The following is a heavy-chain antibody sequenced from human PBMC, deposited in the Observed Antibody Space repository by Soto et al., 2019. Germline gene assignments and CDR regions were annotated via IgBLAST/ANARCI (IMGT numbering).Heavy chain of an antibody. V-gene: IGHV4-39*02. J-gene: IGHJ4*02. D-gene: IGHD3-10*01. CDR1: GGSISSSSYY. CDR3: ARDQGSYYNSYFDY. Sequence: SETLSLTCTVSGGSISSSSYYWGWIRQPPGKGLEWIGSIYYSGSTYYNPSLKSRVTISVDTSKNQFYLKLSSVTAADTALYYCARDQGSYYNSYFDYWGQGTLVTVSS. CDR2: IYYSGST.